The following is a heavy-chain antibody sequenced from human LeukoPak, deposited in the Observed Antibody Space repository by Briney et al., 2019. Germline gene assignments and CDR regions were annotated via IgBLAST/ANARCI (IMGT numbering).Heavy chain of an antibody. CDR2: VGSYSGVT. CDR1: GYTFNTYG. CDR3: ATGRDYFDY. Sequence: ASVKVSCKASGYTFNTYGTSWVRQAPGQGLEWMGWVGSYSGVTNYAQRFQGRVTLTTDTSTSTAYMELRSLRSDDTAVYYCATGRDYFDYWGQGTLDTVSS. V-gene: IGHV1-18*01. J-gene: IGHJ4*02.